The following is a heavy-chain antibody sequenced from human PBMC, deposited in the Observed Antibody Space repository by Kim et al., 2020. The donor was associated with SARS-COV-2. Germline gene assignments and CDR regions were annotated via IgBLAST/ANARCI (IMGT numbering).Heavy chain of an antibody. CDR2: ISAYNGNT. D-gene: IGHD6-13*01. J-gene: IGHJ4*02. V-gene: IGHV1-18*01. CDR3: ARDPHPWSSSWYDYFDY. Sequence: ASVKVSCKASGYTFTSYGISWVRQAPGQGLEWMGWISAYNGNTNYAQKLQGRVTMTTDTSTSTAYMELRSLRSDDTAVYYCARDPHPWSSSWYDYFDYWGQGTLVTVSS. CDR1: GYTFTSYG.